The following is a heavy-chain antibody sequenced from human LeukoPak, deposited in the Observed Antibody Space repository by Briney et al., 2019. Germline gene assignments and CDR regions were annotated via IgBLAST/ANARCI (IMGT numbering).Heavy chain of an antibody. CDR2: IYNSGST. CDR3: ARFSAVAGTANDY. J-gene: IGHJ4*02. CDR1: GGSISSNNYY. D-gene: IGHD6-19*01. V-gene: IGHV4-39*01. Sequence: SETLSLTCTVSGGSISSNNYYWGWIRQPPGKGLEWIGSIYNSGSTYYNPSLKSRVTISVDTSKNQFALKLSSVTAADTAVYYCARFSAVAGTANDYWGQGALVTVSS.